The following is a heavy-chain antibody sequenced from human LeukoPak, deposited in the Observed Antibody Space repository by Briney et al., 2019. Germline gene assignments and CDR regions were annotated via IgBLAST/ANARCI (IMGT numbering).Heavy chain of an antibody. D-gene: IGHD2-2*01. CDR2: IYYSGST. Sequence: SETLSLTCTVSGGSISSHYWSWIRQPPGKGLEWIGYIYYSGSTDYNPSLKSRVTISVDTSKNQFSLKLSSVTAADTAVYYCARSICSSTSCYDYYMDVWGKGTTVTVSS. J-gene: IGHJ6*03. CDR3: ARSICSSTSCYDYYMDV. V-gene: IGHV4-59*11. CDR1: GGSISSHY.